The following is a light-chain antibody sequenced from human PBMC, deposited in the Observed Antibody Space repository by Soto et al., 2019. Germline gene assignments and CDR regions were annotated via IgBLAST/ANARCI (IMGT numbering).Light chain of an antibody. CDR2: RRN. V-gene: IGLV1-47*01. CDR1: SSNIGSNY. J-gene: IGLJ2*01. CDR3: APWDDSLSAHVL. Sequence: QSVLTQPPSASGTPGQRVTISCSGSSSNIGSNYIYWYHHLPGTAPKLLIYRRNQRPSGVPDRLSGSKSGTSASQAISGLRSEDEDDYYCAPWDDSLSAHVLFGGGTKLTVL.